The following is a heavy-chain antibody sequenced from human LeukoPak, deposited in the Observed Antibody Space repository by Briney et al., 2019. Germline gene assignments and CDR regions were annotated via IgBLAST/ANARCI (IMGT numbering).Heavy chain of an antibody. J-gene: IGHJ4*02. Sequence: ASVKVSCKASGYTFTGYYMHWVRQAPGQGLEWMGWINPNSGGTNYAQKFQGRVTMTRDTSISTAYMELSRLKSDDTAVYYCARVTQDIVVVPAAIAYTSFDYWGQGTLVTVSS. V-gene: IGHV1-2*02. CDR3: ARVTQDIVVVPAAIAYTSFDY. CDR1: GYTFTGYY. CDR2: INPNSGGT. D-gene: IGHD2-2*02.